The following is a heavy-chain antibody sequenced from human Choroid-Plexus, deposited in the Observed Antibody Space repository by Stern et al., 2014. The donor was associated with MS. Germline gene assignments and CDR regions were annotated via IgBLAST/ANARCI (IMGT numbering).Heavy chain of an antibody. CDR3: SRLGAVGGLDF. D-gene: IGHD6-19*01. J-gene: IGHJ4*02. V-gene: IGHV2-70*04. Sequence: QVTLRESGPALLRPTETLRLTCTFSGFSLSTTGMRVSWIRQPPGKALEWLARIDWDDEKFYNTSLKTRVTISKDTSNNHVVLTMTNVDPVDTATYYCSRLGAVGGLDFWGQGTLVTVSS. CDR1: GFSLSTTGMR. CDR2: IDWDDEK.